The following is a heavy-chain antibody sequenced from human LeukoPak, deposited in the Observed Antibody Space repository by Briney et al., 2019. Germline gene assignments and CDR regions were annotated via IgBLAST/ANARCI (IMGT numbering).Heavy chain of an antibody. Sequence: GGSLRLSCAASGFSLSRYSMHWVRQAPGKGLEWVAVISYDGSYKFYADSVKGRFTISRDNSKNTLYVEMNSLRVEDTAVYYCVRVGVFSTWYAHLDFWGQGTLVTVSS. CDR3: VRVGVFSTWYAHLDF. J-gene: IGHJ4*02. V-gene: IGHV3-30*04. CDR2: ISYDGSYK. D-gene: IGHD6-13*01. CDR1: GFSLSRYS.